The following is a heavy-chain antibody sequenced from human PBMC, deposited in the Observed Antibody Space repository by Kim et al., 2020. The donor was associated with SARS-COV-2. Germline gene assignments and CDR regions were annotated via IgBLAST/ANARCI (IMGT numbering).Heavy chain of an antibody. CDR2: INAGNGNT. D-gene: IGHD2-15*01. CDR1: GYTFTSYA. Sequence: ASVKVSCKASGYTFTSYAMHWVRQAPGQRLEWMGWINAGNGNTKYSQKFQGRVTITRDTSASTAYMELSSLRSEDTAVYYCERERVADYYYGMDVWGQGTTVTVSS. CDR3: ERERVADYYYGMDV. J-gene: IGHJ6*02. V-gene: IGHV1-3*01.